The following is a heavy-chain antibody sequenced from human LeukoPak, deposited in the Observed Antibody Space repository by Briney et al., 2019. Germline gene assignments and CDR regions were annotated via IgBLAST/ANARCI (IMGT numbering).Heavy chain of an antibody. CDR2: ISSSSSYI. D-gene: IGHD3-3*01. V-gene: IGHV3-21*01. J-gene: IGHJ4*02. CDR3: ARALDGYDFWSGYVY. Sequence: GGSLRLSCAASGFTFSSYSLNWVRQAPGKGLEWVSSISSSSSYIYYADSVKGRFTISRDNAKNSLYLQMNSLRAEDTAVYYCARALDGYDFWSGYVYWGQGTLVTVSS. CDR1: GFTFSSYS.